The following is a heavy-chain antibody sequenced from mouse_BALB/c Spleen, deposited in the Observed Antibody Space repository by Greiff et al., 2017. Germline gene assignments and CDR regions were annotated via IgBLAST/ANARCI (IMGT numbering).Heavy chain of an antibody. CDR1: GYTFTSYW. J-gene: IGHJ2*01. CDR3: TRGGYGLRGSFDY. V-gene: IGHV1-5*01. D-gene: IGHD1-1*02. CDR2: IYPGNSDT. Sequence: EVQLQESGTVLARPGASVKLSCKASGYTFTSYWMHWVKQRPGQGLEWIGAIYPGNSDTSYNQKFKGKAKLTAVTSTSTAYMELSSLTNEDSAVYYWTRGGYGLRGSFDYWGQGTTLTVSS.